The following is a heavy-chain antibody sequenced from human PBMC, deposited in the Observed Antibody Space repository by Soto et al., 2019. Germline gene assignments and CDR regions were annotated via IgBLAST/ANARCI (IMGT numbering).Heavy chain of an antibody. J-gene: IGHJ4*02. CDR3: AKDGFVRWELVD. Sequence: EVQLLESGGGLVQPGGSLRLSCAASGFTFSSYAMSWVRQAPGKGLEWVSAISGSGGSTYYADSVKGRFTISRDNSKNALYLQMNSLRAEDRAVYYCAKDGFVRWELVDWGQGTLVTVSS. D-gene: IGHD1-26*01. CDR1: GFTFSSYA. CDR2: ISGSGGST. V-gene: IGHV3-23*01.